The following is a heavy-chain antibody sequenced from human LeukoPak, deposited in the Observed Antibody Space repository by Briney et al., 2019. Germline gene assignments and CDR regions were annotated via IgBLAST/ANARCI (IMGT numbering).Heavy chain of an antibody. CDR3: ALHLGRHAYFQH. D-gene: IGHD3-16*01. CDR2: IYTSGSP. V-gene: IGHV4-4*09. Sequence: SQTLSPTCTVSGGSTSSFYWSWIRQPPGTGLGWIGYIYTSGSPNYNPSLKSRVTISVDTSKNQFSLKLSSVTAADTAVYYCALHLGRHAYFQHWGQGTLVTVSS. CDR1: GGSTSSFY. J-gene: IGHJ1*01.